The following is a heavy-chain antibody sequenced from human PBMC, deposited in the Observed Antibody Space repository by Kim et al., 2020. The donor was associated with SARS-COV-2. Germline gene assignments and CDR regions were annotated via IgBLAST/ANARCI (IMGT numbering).Heavy chain of an antibody. V-gene: IGHV3-72*01. Sequence: GGSLRLSCAASGFTFSDHYMDWVRQAPGKGLEWVGRTRNKANSYTTEYAASVKGRFTISRDDSKNSLYLQMNSLKTEDTAVYYCARGGDPGPYGMDVWGQGTTVTVSS. CDR2: TRNKANSYTT. CDR1: GFTFSDHY. CDR3: ARGGDPGPYGMDV. J-gene: IGHJ6*02.